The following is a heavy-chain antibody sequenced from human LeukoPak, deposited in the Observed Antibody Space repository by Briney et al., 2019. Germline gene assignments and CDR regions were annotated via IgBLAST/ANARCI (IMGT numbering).Heavy chain of an antibody. CDR1: GFTFSSYA. Sequence: QTGGSLRLSCAASGFTFSSYAMSWVRQAPGKGLEWVSAISGSGGSTYYADSVKGRFIISRDNSKNTLYLQMNSLRAEDTAVYYCAKDPGNSYYDFWSGYYTGFYWGQGTLVTVSS. CDR2: ISGSGGST. V-gene: IGHV3-23*01. J-gene: IGHJ4*02. D-gene: IGHD3-3*01. CDR3: AKDPGNSYYDFWSGYYTGFY.